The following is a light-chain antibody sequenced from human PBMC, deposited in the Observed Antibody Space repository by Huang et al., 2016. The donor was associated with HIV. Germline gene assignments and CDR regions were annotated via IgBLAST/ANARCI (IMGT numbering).Light chain of an antibody. CDR1: ETVSEH. J-gene: IGKJ1*01. V-gene: IGKV3-15*01. CDR3: HQYYTLPRT. CDR2: GAS. Sequence: EILLTQSPATLSVSPGARVTLSFRASETVSEHLAWFQQRPGQTPKLLIYGASNRATGVPPRFSGRGSGPEFGLTITNLQSEDFAIYFCHQYYTLPRTFGQGTKVEI.